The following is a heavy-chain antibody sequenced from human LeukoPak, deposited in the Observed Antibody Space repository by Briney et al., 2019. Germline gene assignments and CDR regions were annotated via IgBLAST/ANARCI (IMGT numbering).Heavy chain of an antibody. Sequence: GASVKVSCKASGYTFTSYGISWVRQAPGQGLEWMGWISAYNGNTNYAQKLQGRVTMTTDTSTSTAHMKRSSLRSDDTAMYYFARESSEGAFDVWGQGTMVTVSS. CDR1: GYTFTSYG. CDR3: ARESSEGAFDV. J-gene: IGHJ3*01. CDR2: ISAYNGNT. V-gene: IGHV1-18*01.